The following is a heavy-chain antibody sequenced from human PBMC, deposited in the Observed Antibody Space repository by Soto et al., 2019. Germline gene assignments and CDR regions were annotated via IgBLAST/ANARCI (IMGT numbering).Heavy chain of an antibody. CDR1: GFTFSSYS. CDR3: ARDPMSLSSSGWYDY. J-gene: IGHJ4*02. CDR2: ISSSSSYI. Sequence: GSLVLSCAASGFTFSSYSMNWVRQAPGKGLGWGSSISSSSSYIYYADSVKGRFTISRDNAKNSLYLQMNSLRAEDTAVYYCARDPMSLSSSGWYDYWGQGTLVTVSS. V-gene: IGHV3-21*01. D-gene: IGHD6-19*01.